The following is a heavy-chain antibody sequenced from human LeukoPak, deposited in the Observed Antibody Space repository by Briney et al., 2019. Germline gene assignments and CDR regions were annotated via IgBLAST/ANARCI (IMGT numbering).Heavy chain of an antibody. D-gene: IGHD1-26*01. CDR2: IYTSGSS. Sequence: SETLSLTCTVSGGSINSYFWSWVRQPAGKGLEWIGRIYTSGSSDHNPSLKSRVTMSVDTSKNQFSLRLTSVTAADTAVYFCAREQQELSTDGFFHDCWGQGVLVTVPS. CDR3: AREQQELSTDGFFHDC. V-gene: IGHV4-4*07. J-gene: IGHJ4*02. CDR1: GGSINSYF.